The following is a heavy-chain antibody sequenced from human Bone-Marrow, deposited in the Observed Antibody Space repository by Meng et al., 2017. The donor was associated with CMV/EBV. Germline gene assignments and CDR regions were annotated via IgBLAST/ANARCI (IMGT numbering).Heavy chain of an antibody. J-gene: IGHJ6*02. CDR3: ARVGAHYYYYGMDV. V-gene: IGHV4-59*01. CDR2: IYYSGST. D-gene: IGHD1-26*01. CDR1: GGSISSYY. Sequence: GSLRLSCTVSGGSISSYYWSWIRQPPGKGLEWIGYIYYSGSTNYNPSLKSRVTISVDTSKNQFSLKLSSVTAVDTAVYYCARVGAHYYYYGMDVWGQGTTVTVSS.